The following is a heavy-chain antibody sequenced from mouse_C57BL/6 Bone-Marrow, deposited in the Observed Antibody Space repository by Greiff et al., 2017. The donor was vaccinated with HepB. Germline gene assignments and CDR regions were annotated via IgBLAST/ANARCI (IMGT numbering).Heavy chain of an antibody. Sequence: QVQLQQPGAELVKPGASVKLSCKASGYTLTSYWMQWVKQRPGQGLEWIGEIDPSDSYTNYNQKFKGKATLTVDTSSSTAYMQLSSLTSEDSAVYYCARVGSNFWFAYWGQGTLVTVSA. CDR2: IDPSDSYT. CDR3: ARVGSNFWFAY. J-gene: IGHJ3*01. V-gene: IGHV1-50*01. D-gene: IGHD2-5*01. CDR1: GYTLTSYW.